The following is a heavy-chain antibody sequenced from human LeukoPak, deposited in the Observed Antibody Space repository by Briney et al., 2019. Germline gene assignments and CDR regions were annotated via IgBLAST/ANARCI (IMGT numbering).Heavy chain of an antibody. CDR3: ARKFGGNYGYFDY. Sequence: GGSLRLSCAASGFTFSSYSMNWVRQAPGKGVEWVSYISSSSSTIYYADSVKGRFTISRDNAKNSLYLQMNSLRAEDTAVYYCARKFGGNYGYFDYWGQGTLVTVSS. V-gene: IGHV3-48*01. J-gene: IGHJ4*02. CDR2: ISSSSSTI. D-gene: IGHD4-23*01. CDR1: GFTFSSYS.